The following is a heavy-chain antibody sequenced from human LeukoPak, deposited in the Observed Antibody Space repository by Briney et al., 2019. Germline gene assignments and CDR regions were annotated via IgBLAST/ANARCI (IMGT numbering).Heavy chain of an antibody. Sequence: GESLNISRQGSEYTFTSSWIGWVRQMPGKGLEWMGSVFPGDSDTRYLPSFEGQVTISADKAINTAYLQWSSLKASDTAMYYCARHRGAKDGSDIWGQGTMVTVAS. J-gene: IGHJ3*02. CDR2: VFPGDSDT. D-gene: IGHD1-26*01. V-gene: IGHV5-51*01. CDR3: ARHRGAKDGSDI. CDR1: EYTFTSSW.